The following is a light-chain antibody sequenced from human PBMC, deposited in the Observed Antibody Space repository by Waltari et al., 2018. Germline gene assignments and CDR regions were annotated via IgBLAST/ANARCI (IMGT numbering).Light chain of an antibody. CDR2: DAS. Sequence: EIVLTQSPATLSLSPGERATLTCWARQSVSSYLTWYQQKPGQAPRLLIYDASKRATGIPVRFSGSGSGTDFTLTISSLEPEDFAIYYCQQRSNWPLTFGPGTKVDIK. CDR3: QQRSNWPLT. CDR1: QSVSSY. V-gene: IGKV3-11*01. J-gene: IGKJ3*01.